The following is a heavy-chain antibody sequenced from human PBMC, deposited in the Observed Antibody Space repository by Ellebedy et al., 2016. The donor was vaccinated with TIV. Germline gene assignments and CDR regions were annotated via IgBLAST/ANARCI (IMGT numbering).Heavy chain of an antibody. J-gene: IGHJ4*02. CDR1: GYTLNGYY. CDR3: AAFPFLSASPAY. D-gene: IGHD2/OR15-2a*01. Sequence: ASVKVSCKDSGYTLNGYYMHWVRQAPGQGIEWMGWINPNSGGTNYGQKFQDRVTLTREKSNITVYMELSSLTSDDSAVYYCAAFPFLSASPAYWGQGSLVTVSS. V-gene: IGHV1-2*02. CDR2: INPNSGGT.